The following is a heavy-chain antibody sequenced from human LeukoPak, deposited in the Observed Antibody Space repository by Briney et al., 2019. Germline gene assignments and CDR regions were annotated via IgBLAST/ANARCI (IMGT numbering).Heavy chain of an antibody. CDR2: ISRDSDNT. CDR3: AKTSGKSYFYYGMDV. J-gene: IGHJ6*02. CDR1: GFTFEAYA. V-gene: IGHV3-9*01. D-gene: IGHD3-10*01. Sequence: GRSLRLSCAAPGFTFEAYAMHWVRQAPGKGLEWVSGISRDSDNTGYADSVKGRFTISRDNTESFLYLQLNSLGPEDTALYYCAKTSGKSYFYYGMDVWGHGTTVTVSS.